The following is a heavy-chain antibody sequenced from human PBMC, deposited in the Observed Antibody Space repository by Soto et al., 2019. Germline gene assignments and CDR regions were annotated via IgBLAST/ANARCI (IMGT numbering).Heavy chain of an antibody. J-gene: IGHJ4*02. CDR1: GFTFSSYW. CDR3: ARARKGNYYDSSGYSTLSYFDY. V-gene: IGHV3-74*01. D-gene: IGHD3-22*01. Sequence: PGGSLRLSCAASGFTFSSYWMHWVRQAPGKGLVWVSRINTDGSSTTYADSMKGRFTISRDNAKNTLYLQMNSLRAEDTAVYYCARARKGNYYDSSGYSTLSYFDYWGQGTLVTVSS. CDR2: INTDGSST.